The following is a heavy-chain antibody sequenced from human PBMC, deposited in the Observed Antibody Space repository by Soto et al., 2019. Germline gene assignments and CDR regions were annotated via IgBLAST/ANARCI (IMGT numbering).Heavy chain of an antibody. CDR3: ARDMGFGLSDY. CDR1: GYTFTSYA. V-gene: IGHV1-3*01. CDR2: INAGNGHT. J-gene: IGHJ4*02. Sequence: QVQLVQSGAEVKKPGASVKVSCKASGYTFTSYAIYWVRQAPGQGLEWMGWINAGNGHTKYSQKFQGRVTITRDTSASTAYMELSSLRSEDTAVYYCARDMGFGLSDYWGQGTLVTVSS. D-gene: IGHD3-10*01.